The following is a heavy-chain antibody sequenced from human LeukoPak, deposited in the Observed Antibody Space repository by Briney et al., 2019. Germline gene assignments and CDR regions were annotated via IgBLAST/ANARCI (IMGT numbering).Heavy chain of an antibody. J-gene: IGHJ4*02. D-gene: IGHD2-8*01. CDR2: TYYRSKWYT. CDR3: AREDTNNGVTHFDY. CDR1: GDSVSANNAA. V-gene: IGHV6-1*01. Sequence: QTLSLTCAISGDSVSANNAAWNWIRQSPSRGLEWLGRTYYRSKWYTAYAVSVKSRITINSDTSKNQFSLHLNSVTPEDTAVYYCAREDTNNGVTHFDYWGQGTLVTVSS.